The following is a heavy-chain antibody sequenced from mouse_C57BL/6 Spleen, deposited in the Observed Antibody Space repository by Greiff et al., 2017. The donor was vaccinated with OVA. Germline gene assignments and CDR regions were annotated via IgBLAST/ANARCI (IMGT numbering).Heavy chain of an antibody. D-gene: IGHD1-1*01. CDR3: ARHEDRGPGSSYWYFDV. CDR1: GYTFTEYT. CDR2: FYPGSGSI. Sequence: QVQLKQSGAELVKPGASVKLSCKASGYTFTEYTIHWVKQRSGQGLEWIGWFYPGSGSIKYNEKFKDKATLTADKSSSTVYMELSRLTSEDSAVYFCARHEDRGPGSSYWYFDVWGTGTTVTVSS. V-gene: IGHV1-62-2*01. J-gene: IGHJ1*03.